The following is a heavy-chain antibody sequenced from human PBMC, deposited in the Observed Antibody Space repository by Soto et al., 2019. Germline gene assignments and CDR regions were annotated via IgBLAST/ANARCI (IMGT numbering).Heavy chain of an antibody. CDR2: INHSGST. CDR1: GGSFSGYY. J-gene: IGHJ4*02. V-gene: IGHV4-34*01. Sequence: SETLSLTCAVYGGSFSGYYWSWIRQPPGKGLEWIGEINHSGSTNYNPSLKSRVTISVDTSKNQFSLKLSSVTAADTAVYYCARVWVAGGDFDYWGQGSLVT. CDR3: ARVWVAGGDFDY. D-gene: IGHD2-21*01.